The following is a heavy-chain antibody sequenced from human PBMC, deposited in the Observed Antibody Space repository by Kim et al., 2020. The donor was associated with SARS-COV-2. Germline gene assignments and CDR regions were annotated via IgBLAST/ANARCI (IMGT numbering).Heavy chain of an antibody. CDR1: GGSISSYY. D-gene: IGHD2-15*01. J-gene: IGHJ6*02. Sequence: SETLSLTCTVSGGSISSYYWSWIRQPPGKGLEWIGYIYYSGSTNYNPSLKSRVTISVDTSKNQFSLKLSSVTAADTAVYYCARGPGGKEYNYYYYYGMDVWGQVTTVPVSS. CDR2: IYYSGST. V-gene: IGHV4-59*01. CDR3: ARGPGGKEYNYYYYYGMDV.